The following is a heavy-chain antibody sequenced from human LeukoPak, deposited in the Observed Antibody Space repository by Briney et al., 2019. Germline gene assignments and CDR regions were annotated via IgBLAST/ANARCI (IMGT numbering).Heavy chain of an antibody. CDR1: GFTLSNYR. CDR3: ARDRDGGYDRIFDY. CDR2: ITSSSTYI. V-gene: IGHV3-21*01. Sequence: GGSLRLSCVVSGFTLSNYRMNWVRQAPGKGLEWVSSITSSSTYIYYADSVKGRFTISRDNAKNSLYLQIDSLRAEDTAVYYCARDRDGGYDRIFDYWGQGTLVTVSS. D-gene: IGHD5-12*01. J-gene: IGHJ4*02.